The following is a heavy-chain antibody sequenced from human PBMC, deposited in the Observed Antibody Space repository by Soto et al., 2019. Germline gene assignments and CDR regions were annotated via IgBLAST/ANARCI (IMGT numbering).Heavy chain of an antibody. Sequence: SETLSLTSTVSGGSISSSYWSWIRQPPGKGLEWIGYIYYSGSTNYNPSLKSRVTISVDTSKNQFSLKLSSVTAADTAVYYCAGYYDFWSGYYSGEYGMDVWGQGTTVT. V-gene: IGHV4-59*01. D-gene: IGHD3-3*01. CDR2: IYYSGST. J-gene: IGHJ6*02. CDR1: GGSISSSY. CDR3: AGYYDFWSGYYSGEYGMDV.